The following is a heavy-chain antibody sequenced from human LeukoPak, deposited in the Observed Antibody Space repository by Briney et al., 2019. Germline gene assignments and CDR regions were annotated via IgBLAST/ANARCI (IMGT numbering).Heavy chain of an antibody. CDR3: ARDRRYYYDGSGSYGMDV. Sequence: ASVKVSCKASGYTFTGYYMHWVRQAPGQGLEWMGWINPNSGGTNYAQKFQGRVTMTRDTSISTAYMELSRLRSDDTAVYYCARDRRYYYDGSGSYGMDVWGQGTTVTVSS. J-gene: IGHJ6*02. V-gene: IGHV1-2*02. CDR2: INPNSGGT. CDR1: GYTFTGYY. D-gene: IGHD3-22*01.